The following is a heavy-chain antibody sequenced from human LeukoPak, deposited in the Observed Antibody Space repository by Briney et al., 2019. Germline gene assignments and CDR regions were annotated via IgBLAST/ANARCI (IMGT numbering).Heavy chain of an antibody. V-gene: IGHV4-4*07. CDR2: IYTTETT. CDR1: GGSINSYW. CDR3: ARAGYTISSYRFDY. D-gene: IGHD3-16*02. J-gene: IGHJ4*02. Sequence: PSETLSLNCSLSGGSINSYWWSWIRQPAGKGLEFIGRIYTTETTYYNPSLKRRVSMSVDTSKNKFSLELRSVTAADTAVYFCARAGYTISSYRFDYWGQGALVTVSS.